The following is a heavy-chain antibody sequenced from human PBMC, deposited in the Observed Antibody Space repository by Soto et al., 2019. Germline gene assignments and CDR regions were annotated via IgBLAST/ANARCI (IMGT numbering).Heavy chain of an antibody. J-gene: IGHJ3*02. CDR2: TSYDGSNK. CDR3: ARSIEMATITPDAFDI. V-gene: IGHV3-30-3*01. CDR1: GFTFSSYA. D-gene: IGHD5-12*01. Sequence: QVQLVESGGGVVQPGRSLRLSCAASGFTFSSYAVHWVRQAPGKGLESVAVTSYDGSNKYYADSVKGRFTISRDNSKNTLFLQMNSLRAEDTAVYYCARSIEMATITPDAFDIWDQGTMVTVSS.